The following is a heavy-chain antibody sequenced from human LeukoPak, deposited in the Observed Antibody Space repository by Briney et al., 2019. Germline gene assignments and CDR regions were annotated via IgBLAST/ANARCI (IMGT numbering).Heavy chain of an antibody. CDR2: INHSGST. Sequence: PSETLSLTCAVYGGSFSGYYWSWIRQPPGKGLEWIGEINHSGSTNYNPSLKSRVTISVDTSKNQFSLKLSSVTAADTAVYYCASVGECSSTSCYHYFDYWGQGTLVTVSS. CDR3: ASVGECSSTSCYHYFDY. V-gene: IGHV4-34*01. CDR1: GGSFSGYY. D-gene: IGHD2-2*01. J-gene: IGHJ4*02.